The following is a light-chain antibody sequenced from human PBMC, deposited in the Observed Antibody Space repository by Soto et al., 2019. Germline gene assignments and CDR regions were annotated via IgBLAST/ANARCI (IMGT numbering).Light chain of an antibody. CDR1: SSDVGGYNY. V-gene: IGLV2-11*01. CDR3: CSYAGSYSYV. J-gene: IGLJ1*01. Sequence: QSALTQPRSVSGSPGQSVTISCTGTSSDVGGYNYVSWHQQHPGKAPKLMIYDVSKRPSGVPDRFSGSKSGNTASLTISGLQAEDEADYYCCSYAGSYSYVFGTGTKVTV. CDR2: DVS.